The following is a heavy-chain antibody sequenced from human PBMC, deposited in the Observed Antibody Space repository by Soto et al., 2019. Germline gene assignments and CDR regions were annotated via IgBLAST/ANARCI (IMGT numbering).Heavy chain of an antibody. V-gene: IGHV4-30-2*01. D-gene: IGHD2-15*01. Sequence: QLQLQESGSGLVKPSQTLSLTCAVSGGSISSGGYSWSWIRQPPGKGLEWIGYIYHSGSTYYNPSLKSRVTISVDRSKNQFSLKLSSVTAADTAVYYCARGVGYCSGGSCSDYFDYWGQGTLVTVSS. CDR1: GGSISSGGYS. J-gene: IGHJ4*02. CDR3: ARGVGYCSGGSCSDYFDY. CDR2: IYHSGST.